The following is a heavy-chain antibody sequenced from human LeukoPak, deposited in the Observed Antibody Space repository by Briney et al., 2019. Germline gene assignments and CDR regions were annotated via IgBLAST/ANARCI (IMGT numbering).Heavy chain of an antibody. D-gene: IGHD3-10*01. V-gene: IGHV1-8*01. CDR1: GYTFTSYD. Sequence: ASVKVSCKASGYTFTSYDINWVRQATGQGLEWMGWMNPNSGNTGYAQKFQGRVTMTRNTSISTAYMELSSLRSEDTAVYYCARGGFGLLWFGESYFDYRGQGTLVTVSS. CDR2: MNPNSGNT. CDR3: ARGGFGLLWFGESYFDY. J-gene: IGHJ4*02.